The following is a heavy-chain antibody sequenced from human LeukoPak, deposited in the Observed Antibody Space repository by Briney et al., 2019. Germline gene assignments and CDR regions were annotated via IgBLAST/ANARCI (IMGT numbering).Heavy chain of an antibody. CDR3: TTATLYYGDYVDFDY. D-gene: IGHD4-17*01. Sequence: GGSLRLSCVASGFTFSSHGMNWVRQAPGKGLEWVSGITSGTRTYYADSVKGRFAISRDNSKNTLYLQMNSLKTEDTAVYYCTTATLYYGDYVDFDYWGQGTLVTVSS. CDR1: GFTFSSHG. CDR2: ITSGTRT. J-gene: IGHJ4*02. V-gene: IGHV3-23*01.